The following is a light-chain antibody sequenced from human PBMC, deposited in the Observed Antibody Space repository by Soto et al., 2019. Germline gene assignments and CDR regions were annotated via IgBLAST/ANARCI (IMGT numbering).Light chain of an antibody. CDR3: QQSYDAQFT. CDR1: QGISHC. Sequence: DIQLTQSPSSLSASVGDEVTITCRASQGISHCLTWYQQKPGRAPTLLIYGVSTLQSGVPPRFSGGGFATEFTLTISNLQLEDFATYYCQQSYDAQFTFGGGTRVEIK. J-gene: IGKJ4*01. CDR2: GVS. V-gene: IGKV1-39*01.